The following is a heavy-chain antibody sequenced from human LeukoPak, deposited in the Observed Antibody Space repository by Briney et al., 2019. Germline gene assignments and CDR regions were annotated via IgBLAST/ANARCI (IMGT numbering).Heavy chain of an antibody. CDR3: ARDLTIFGVVPHLYMDV. CDR2: IYTSGST. J-gene: IGHJ6*03. V-gene: IGHV4-4*07. CDR1: GGSISNYY. Sequence: SETLSLTCTVSGGSISNYYWSWIRQPAGKGLEWIGRIYTSGSTNYNPSLKSRVTISVDTSKNQFSLKLSSVTAADTAVYYCARDLTIFGVVPHLYMDVWGKGTTVTVSS. D-gene: IGHD3-3*01.